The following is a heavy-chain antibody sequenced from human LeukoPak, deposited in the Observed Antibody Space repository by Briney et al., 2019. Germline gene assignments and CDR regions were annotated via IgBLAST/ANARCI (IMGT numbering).Heavy chain of an antibody. CDR3: ARSHCSSTSCYVRY. Sequence: SETLSLTCAVYGFSFSGYYWSWIRQPPGKGLEWIGEINHSGSTNYNPSLKSRVTISLDTSKNQFSLKLSSVTAADTAVYYCARSHCSSTSCYVRYWGQGTLVSVSS. J-gene: IGHJ4*02. D-gene: IGHD2-2*01. CDR1: GFSFSGYY. V-gene: IGHV4-34*01. CDR2: INHSGST.